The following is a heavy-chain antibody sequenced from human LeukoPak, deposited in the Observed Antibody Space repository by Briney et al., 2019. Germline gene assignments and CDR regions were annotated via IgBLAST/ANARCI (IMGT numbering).Heavy chain of an antibody. Sequence: SETLSLTCTVSGGSISSSGYYWGWIRQPPGKGLEWIGNIYYVGSTYYNPSLNSRVTISVDTSKNQFSLKLSSVTAADTAVYYCARGDYYDSSGYYFRPQTGDPFDYWGQGTLVTVSS. J-gene: IGHJ4*02. CDR3: ARGDYYDSSGYYFRPQTGDPFDY. CDR2: IYYVGST. V-gene: IGHV4-39*07. D-gene: IGHD3-22*01. CDR1: GGSISSSGYY.